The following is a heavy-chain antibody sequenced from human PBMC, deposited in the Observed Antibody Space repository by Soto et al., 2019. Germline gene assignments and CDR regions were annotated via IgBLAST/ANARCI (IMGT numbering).Heavy chain of an antibody. J-gene: IGHJ4*02. CDR3: VRRWYYFDY. D-gene: IGHD6-13*01. CDR2: ISYDGSNK. V-gene: IGHV3-30-3*01. Sequence: AGGSLRLSCAASGFTFSSYAMHWVRQAPGKGLEWVAVISYDGSNKYYADSVKGRFTISRDNSKNTLYLQMNSLRAEDTAVYYCVRRWYYFDYWGQGTLVTVSS. CDR1: GFTFSSYA.